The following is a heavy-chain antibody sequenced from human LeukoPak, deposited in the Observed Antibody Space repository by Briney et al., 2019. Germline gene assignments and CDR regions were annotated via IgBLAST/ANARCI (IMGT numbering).Heavy chain of an antibody. CDR1: GYSFTSYG. D-gene: IGHD2-2*01. J-gene: IGHJ6*03. V-gene: IGHV1-18*01. Sequence: ASVKVSCKASGYSFTSYGISWVRQAPGQGLEWMGWISAYNGNTNYAQKLQGRVTMTTDTSTSTAYMELRSLRSDDTAVYYCARDPGCSSTSCPQYYYYYYYMHVWGKGTTVTVSS. CDR2: ISAYNGNT. CDR3: ARDPGCSSTSCPQYYYYYYYMHV.